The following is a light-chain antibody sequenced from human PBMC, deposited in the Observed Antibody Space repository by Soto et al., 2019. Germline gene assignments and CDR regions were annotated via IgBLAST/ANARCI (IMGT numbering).Light chain of an antibody. CDR2: EVS. J-gene: IGLJ1*01. V-gene: IGLV2-14*01. CDR1: SSDVGGYNY. CDR3: SSYTSSSTYV. Sequence: ALTQPASVSGSPGQSITISCTGTSSDVGGYNYVSWYQQHPGKAPKLMIYEVSNRPSGVSNRFSGSKSGNTASLTISGLQAEDEADYYCSSYTSSSTYVFG.